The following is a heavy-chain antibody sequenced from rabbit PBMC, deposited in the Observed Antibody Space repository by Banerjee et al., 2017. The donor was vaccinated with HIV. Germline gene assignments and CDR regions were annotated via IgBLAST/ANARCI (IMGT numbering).Heavy chain of an antibody. D-gene: IGHD8-1*01. V-gene: IGHV1S40*01. CDR2: IYSGSSGST. Sequence: QQLVESGGGLVKPGASLTLTCTASGFSFSSGYDMYWVRQAPGKGLEWIACIYSGSSGSTYYASWAKGRSTISKTSSTTVTLQMTSLTAADTATYFCARRDYGSSTYYDLWGQGTLVTVS. CDR1: GFSFSSGYD. CDR3: ARRDYGSSTYYDL. J-gene: IGHJ3*01.